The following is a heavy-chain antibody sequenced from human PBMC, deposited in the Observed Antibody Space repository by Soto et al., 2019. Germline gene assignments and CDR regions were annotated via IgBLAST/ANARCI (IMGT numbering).Heavy chain of an antibody. CDR3: ASSGRSRLDY. D-gene: IGHD1-26*01. V-gene: IGHV3-11*04. CDR2: ISDSSSTI. J-gene: IGHJ4*02. CDR1: GFTLSDHY. Sequence: LRLSCAASGFTLSDHYMSWVRQAPGKGLEWVSHISDSSSTIHYADSVKGRFTISRDNAKKSLYLQMNSLRDEDTAVYYCASSGRSRLDYWGQGTLVTVSS.